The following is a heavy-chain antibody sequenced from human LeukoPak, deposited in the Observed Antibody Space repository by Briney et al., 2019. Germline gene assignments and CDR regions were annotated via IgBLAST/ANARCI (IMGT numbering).Heavy chain of an antibody. CDR1: GFTLTNNW. J-gene: IGHJ3*01. D-gene: IGHD1-14*01. CDR2: VNTYGTNT. V-gene: IGHV3-74*01. CDR3: AREFSPEDAFDL. Sequence: GGSLRLSCTASGFTLTNNWMHWVRQVPGKGLEWVSRVNTYGTNTNYADSVRGRFTISRDNAKNTLYLQMDSLRAEDSAIYYCAREFSPEDAFDLWGQGTRVTVPS.